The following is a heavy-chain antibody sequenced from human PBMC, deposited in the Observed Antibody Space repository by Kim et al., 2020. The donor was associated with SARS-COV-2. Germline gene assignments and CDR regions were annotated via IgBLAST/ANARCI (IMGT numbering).Heavy chain of an antibody. Sequence: SETLSLTCTVSGGSISSYYWSWIRQPPGKGPEWIGYIYYSGSTNYNPSLKSRVTISVDTSKNQFSLKLSSVTAADTAVYYCAREGGYYDSSGSYDYWGQGTLVTVSS. CDR3: AREGGYYDSSGSYDY. CDR1: GGSISSYY. D-gene: IGHD3-22*01. J-gene: IGHJ4*02. CDR2: IYYSGST. V-gene: IGHV4-59*13.